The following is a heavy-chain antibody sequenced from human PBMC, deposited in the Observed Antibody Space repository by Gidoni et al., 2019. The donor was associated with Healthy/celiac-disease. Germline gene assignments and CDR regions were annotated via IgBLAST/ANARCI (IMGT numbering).Heavy chain of an antibody. CDR1: GGTFSRYT. D-gene: IGHD6-19*01. CDR2: IIPILGIA. CDR3: ARVGVTVAGSYGDY. Sequence: QVQLVQSGAEVKKPGSSVKVSCKASGGTFSRYTISWVRQAPGQGLEWMGRIIPILGIANYAQKFQGRVTITADKSTSTADMELSSLRSEDTAVYYCARVGVTVAGSYGDYWGQGTLVTVSS. J-gene: IGHJ4*02. V-gene: IGHV1-69*02.